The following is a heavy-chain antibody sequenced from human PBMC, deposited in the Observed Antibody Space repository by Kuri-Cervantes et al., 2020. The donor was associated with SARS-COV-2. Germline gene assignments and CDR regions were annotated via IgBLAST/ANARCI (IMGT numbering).Heavy chain of an antibody. J-gene: IGHJ6*02. Sequence: GEALKISCAASGFTFNTYTMNWVRQAPGKGLEWVSSISSSSSYIYYADSVKGRFTISRDNAKSSLYLQMNSLRAGDTAVYYCAKAGKTTVTPGGYYYYGMDVWGQGTTVTVSS. CDR3: AKAGKTTVTPGGYYYYGMDV. CDR2: ISSSSSYI. CDR1: GFTFNTYT. V-gene: IGHV3-21*04. D-gene: IGHD4-17*01.